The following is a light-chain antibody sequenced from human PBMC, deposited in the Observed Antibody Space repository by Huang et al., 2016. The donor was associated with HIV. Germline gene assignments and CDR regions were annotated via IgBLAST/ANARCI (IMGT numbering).Light chain of an antibody. CDR2: WAA. CDR3: HQYYNTPYT. V-gene: IGKV4-1*01. CDR1: QSVLDNSNNKNC. J-gene: IGKJ2*01. Sequence: DIVMTQSPDSLAVSLGERATINCKSSQSVLDNSNNKNCLAWFQQKPGQPPKLLIYWAASRDSGVPDRFSGSGSGTDFTLTISSLQAEDVAVYYCHQYYNTPYTFGQGTKLEIK.